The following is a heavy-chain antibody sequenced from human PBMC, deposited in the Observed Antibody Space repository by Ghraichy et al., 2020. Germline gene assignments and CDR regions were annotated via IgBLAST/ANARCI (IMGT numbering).Heavy chain of an antibody. CDR1: GFTFTSHA. J-gene: IGHJ6*02. V-gene: IGHV3-23*01. CDR3: AKGSTSAKDYYGMDV. CDR2: LSASGATP. Sequence: GGSLRLSCVASGFTFTSHAMTWVRQAPGKGLEWVSSLSASGATPYYGPSASGRFTISKDNSKNTVYLQLNSLRAEDTAIYFFAKGSTSAKDYYGMDVWGQGTTVTVS. D-gene: IGHD2/OR15-2a*01.